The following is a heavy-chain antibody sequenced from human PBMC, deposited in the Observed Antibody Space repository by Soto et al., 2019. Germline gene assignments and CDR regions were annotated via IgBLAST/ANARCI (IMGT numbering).Heavy chain of an antibody. CDR1: GFTFSSYA. CDR3: ATFQGETFNKWVFHY. D-gene: IGHD3-16*01. V-gene: IGHV3-23*01. CDR2: ITGGVGVT. Sequence: EVQLLESGGGLVQPGGSLRLSCAASGFTFSSYAMTWVRQAPGKGLEWVSVITGGVGVTYYADSVKGRFTISRDNSKNTLYLQMNSLSAEDAAGYNCATFQGETFNKWVFHYWGQGTLVTVSS. J-gene: IGHJ4*02.